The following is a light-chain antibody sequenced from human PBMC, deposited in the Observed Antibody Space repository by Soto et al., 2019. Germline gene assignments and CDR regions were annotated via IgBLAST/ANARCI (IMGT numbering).Light chain of an antibody. CDR3: QQYGTSPPLT. V-gene: IGKV3-20*01. CDR2: GAS. J-gene: IGKJ4*01. CDR1: QSVSSNY. Sequence: EIVLTQSPGTLSLSPGERATLSCRASQSVSSNYLAWYQQKPGQAPRLLIYGASSRATGIPDRFSGSGSATDFTLTISRLEPADFAVYYCQQYGTSPPLTFGGGTKVEIK.